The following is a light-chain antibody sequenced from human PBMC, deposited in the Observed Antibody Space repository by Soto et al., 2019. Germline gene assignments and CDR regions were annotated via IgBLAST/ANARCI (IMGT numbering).Light chain of an antibody. V-gene: IGKV1-5*03. CDR3: QQYNSYWT. J-gene: IGKJ1*01. CDR2: KAS. CDR1: QGIARW. Sequence: DIQMTQSPSSVSASVGDRVTITCRASQGIARWLAWYQQKPGKAPKLLIYKASSLESGVPSRFSGSGSGTEFTLTISSLQPDDFATYYCQQYNSYWTFGQGTKVDIK.